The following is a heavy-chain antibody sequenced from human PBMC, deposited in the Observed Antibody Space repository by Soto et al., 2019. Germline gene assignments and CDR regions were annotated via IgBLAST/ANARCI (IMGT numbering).Heavy chain of an antibody. CDR2: IMPIFGTA. CDR3: TRGVTANYMGGDAFEF. V-gene: IGHV1-69*01. J-gene: IGHJ3*01. CDR1: GGTFSSYT. Sequence: QVLLVQSGAEVKKPGSSVKVTCKASGGTFSSYTISWVRQAPGQGLEYMGGIMPIFGTATYTQSFQDRVTITADESTSTVYMELRSLTSDDTAVYYCTRGVTANYMGGDAFEFWGQGTMVTVSS. D-gene: IGHD3-16*01.